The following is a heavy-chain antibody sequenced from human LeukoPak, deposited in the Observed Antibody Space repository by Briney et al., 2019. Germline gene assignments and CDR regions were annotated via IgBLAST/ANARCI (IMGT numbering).Heavy chain of an antibody. D-gene: IGHD2-15*01. V-gene: IGHV4-4*07. J-gene: IGHJ6*02. CDR3: ARGPIRCSGGSCYSRNYYYGMDV. Sequence: SETLSLTCTVSGGSISSHYWTWIRQPAGKGLEWIGRIYTTGSTNYNPSLNSRVTMSVDMSKNQFSLKLSSVTAADTAVYYCARGPIRCSGGSCYSRNYYYGMDVWGQGTTVTVSS. CDR2: IYTTGST. CDR1: GGSISSHY.